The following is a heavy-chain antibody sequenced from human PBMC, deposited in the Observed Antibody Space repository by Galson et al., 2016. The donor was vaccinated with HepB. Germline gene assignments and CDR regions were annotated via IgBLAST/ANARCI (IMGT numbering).Heavy chain of an antibody. CDR2: VHYSGNT. J-gene: IGHJ5*02. Sequence: ETLSLTCGVYGGSFSGSFNNYFWTWIRQPPGKGLEWIGEVHYSGNTNYNPSLKSRVTISIDTSKHQFSLKLTSLTAADTAVYYCESEESKYLDPWGQGIPVTVSS. CDR3: ESEESKYLDP. CDR1: GGSFSGSFNNYF. D-gene: IGHD2-2*02. V-gene: IGHV4-34*01.